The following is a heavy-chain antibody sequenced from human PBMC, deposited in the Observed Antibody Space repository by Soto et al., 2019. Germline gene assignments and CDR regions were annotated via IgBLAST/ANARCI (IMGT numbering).Heavy chain of an antibody. V-gene: IGHV1-18*01. CDR3: ASGGYYDSSGYPEVNWFDP. J-gene: IGHJ5*02. D-gene: IGHD3-22*01. Sequence: ASVKVSCKASGYTFTSYGISWVLQAPGQGLEWMGWISAYNGNTNYAQKLQGRVTMTTDTSTSTAYMELRSLRSDDTAVYYCASGGYYDSSGYPEVNWFDPWGQGTLVTVSS. CDR2: ISAYNGNT. CDR1: GYTFTSYG.